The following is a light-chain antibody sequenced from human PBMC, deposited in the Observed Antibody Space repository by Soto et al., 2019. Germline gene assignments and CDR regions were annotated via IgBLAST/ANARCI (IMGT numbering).Light chain of an antibody. CDR1: QNIGTY. CDR2: GAS. CDR3: QQYGTSPRWT. J-gene: IGKJ1*01. Sequence: VLTQSPGTLSLSPGDRATLSCRGSQNIGTYLAWYQHKPGQAPSVLIFGASTRANGVPDTFSGSGSGTDFTLTISRLDPADFAVYYCQQYGTSPRWTFGQGTKVDIK. V-gene: IGKV3-20*01.